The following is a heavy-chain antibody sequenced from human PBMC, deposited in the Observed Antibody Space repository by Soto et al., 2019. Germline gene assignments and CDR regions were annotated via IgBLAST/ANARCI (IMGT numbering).Heavy chain of an antibody. D-gene: IGHD2-15*01. V-gene: IGHV1-69*02. CDR1: GGTFSSYT. J-gene: IGHJ5*02. Sequence: QVQLVQSGAEVKKPGSSVKVSCKASGGTFSSYTISWVRQAPGQGLEWMGRIIPFLGIANYAQKFQGRVTITADKSTSTAYMELSSPRSEDTAVYYCARGWEGYCSGGSCYGWFDPWGQGTLVTVSS. CDR3: ARGWEGYCSGGSCYGWFDP. CDR2: IIPFLGIA.